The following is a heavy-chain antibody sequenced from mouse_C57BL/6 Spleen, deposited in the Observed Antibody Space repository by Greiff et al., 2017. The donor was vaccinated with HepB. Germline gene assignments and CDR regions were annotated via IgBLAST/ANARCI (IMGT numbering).Heavy chain of an antibody. CDR2: INPGSGGT. CDR1: GYAFTNYL. CDR3: ARRTTVWAFDY. J-gene: IGHJ2*01. Sequence: VKLMESGAELVRPGTSVKVSCKASGYAFTNYLIEWVKQRPGQGLEWIGVINPGSGGTNYNEKFKGKATLTADKSSSTAYMQLSSLTSEDSAVYFCARRTTVWAFDYWGQGTTLTVSS. D-gene: IGHD1-1*01. V-gene: IGHV1-54*01.